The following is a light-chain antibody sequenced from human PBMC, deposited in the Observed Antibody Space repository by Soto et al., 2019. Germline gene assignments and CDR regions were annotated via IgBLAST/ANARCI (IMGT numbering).Light chain of an antibody. CDR1: QSISHF. J-gene: IGKJ2*01. Sequence: DIQMTQSPPSLSASVGDKVTITCRPSQSISHFLNWYQQKPGKAPKLLIYTASSLQSGVPPRFSCSGSGTHFTLTVSSLQPEDSATYCCQQSYTPPHTFGQGTKLEIK. CDR3: QQSYTPPHT. CDR2: TAS. V-gene: IGKV1-39*01.